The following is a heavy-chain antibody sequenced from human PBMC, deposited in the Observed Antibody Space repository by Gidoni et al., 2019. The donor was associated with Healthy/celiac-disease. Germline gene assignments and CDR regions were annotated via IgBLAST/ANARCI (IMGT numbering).Heavy chain of an antibody. J-gene: IGHJ4*02. CDR1: GFPSSSYS. D-gene: IGHD2-2*01. V-gene: IGHV3-21*01. Sequence: EVQLVESGGGLVKPGGSLRLSCAASGFPSSSYSMNWVRQAPGKGLEWVSSISSSSSYIYYADSVKGRFTISRDNAKNSLYLQMNSLRAEDTAVYYCARGGRYCSSTSCYALIDYWGQGTLVTVSS. CDR2: ISSSSSYI. CDR3: ARGGRYCSSTSCYALIDY.